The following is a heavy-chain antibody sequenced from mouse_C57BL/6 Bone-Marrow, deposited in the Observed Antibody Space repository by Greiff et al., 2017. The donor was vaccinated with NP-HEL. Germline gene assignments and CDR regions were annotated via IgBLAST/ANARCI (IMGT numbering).Heavy chain of an antibody. V-gene: IGHV1-55*01. Sequence: VQLQQSGAELVKPGASVKMSCKASGYTFTSYWITWVKQRPGQGLEWIGDIYPGSGSTNYNEKFKSKATLTVDTSSSTAYMQLSSLPSEDSAVYYCARYPYYGSSYRGDYWGQGTSVTVSS. J-gene: IGHJ4*01. CDR2: IYPGSGST. CDR1: GYTFTSYW. CDR3: ARYPYYGSSYRGDY. D-gene: IGHD1-1*01.